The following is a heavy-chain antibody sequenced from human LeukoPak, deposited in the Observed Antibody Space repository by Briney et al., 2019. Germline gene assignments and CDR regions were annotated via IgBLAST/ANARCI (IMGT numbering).Heavy chain of an antibody. CDR1: GFTFSSYA. D-gene: IGHD3-22*01. CDR3: VSNYDSSGYGHDY. J-gene: IGHJ4*02. V-gene: IGHV3-30-3*01. CDR2: ISYDGSNK. Sequence: GGSLRLSCAASGFTFSSYAMHWVRQAPGKGLEWVAVISYDGSNKYYADSVKGRFTISRDNSKNTLYLQMNSLRAEDTAVYYCVSNYDSSGYGHDYWGQGTLVTASS.